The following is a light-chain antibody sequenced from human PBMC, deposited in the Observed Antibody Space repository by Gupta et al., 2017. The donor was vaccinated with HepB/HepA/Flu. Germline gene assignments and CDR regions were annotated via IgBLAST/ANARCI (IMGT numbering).Light chain of an antibody. CDR1: TSNIGVNT. Sequence: QSVLTQPPSASGTTGQRVTISCSGSTSNIGVNTVNWYQHVPGSAPKLLMYDNDQRPSGVPDRFSASKSGTSASLAISGLQSGDEADYYCAAWHDSVDAPVFGGGTKLTAL. V-gene: IGLV1-44*01. J-gene: IGLJ2*01. CDR3: AAWHDSVDAPV. CDR2: DND.